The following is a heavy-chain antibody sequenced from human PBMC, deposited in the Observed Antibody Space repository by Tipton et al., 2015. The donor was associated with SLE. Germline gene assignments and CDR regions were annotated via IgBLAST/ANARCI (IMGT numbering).Heavy chain of an antibody. CDR2: IRSGGSTT. Sequence: SLRLSCAASGFNFASHLMTWVRQAPGKGLEWVAVIRSGGSTTYHIDSVKGRFTISRDDSKNTLYLQMNSLRAEDTAVYFCARDFVGAIDSWGQGALVTVSS. D-gene: IGHD1-26*01. J-gene: IGHJ4*02. V-gene: IGHV3-23*03. CDR3: ARDFVGAIDS. CDR1: GFNFASHL.